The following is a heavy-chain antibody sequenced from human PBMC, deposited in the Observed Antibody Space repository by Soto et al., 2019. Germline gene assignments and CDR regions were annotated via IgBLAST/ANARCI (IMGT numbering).Heavy chain of an antibody. CDR1: GFTFSSYD. Sequence: SLRLSCAASGFTFSSYDFHWVRQPPGEGLEWVSAIGTGGDTYYQVSVKGRFTISRENAENSVYLQMNSLRAEDTAVYYCAREDTAYGMSHLDYLRQGILVTVHS. V-gene: IGHV3-13*01. J-gene: IGHJ4*02. CDR2: IGTGGDT. CDR3: AREDTAYGMSHLDY. D-gene: IGHD5-12*01.